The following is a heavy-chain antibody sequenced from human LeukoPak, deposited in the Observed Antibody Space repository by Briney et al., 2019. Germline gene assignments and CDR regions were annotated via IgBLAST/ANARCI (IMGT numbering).Heavy chain of an antibody. Sequence: SETLSLTCTVSGGSISSGDNYWGWIRQPPGKGLEWIGYIYYSGSTYYNPSLKSRVTMSVDTSKNQFSLKLSSVTAADTAVYYCARGELLYDYWGQGTLVTVSS. D-gene: IGHD2-21*02. CDR2: IYYSGST. J-gene: IGHJ4*02. CDR1: GGSISSGDNY. CDR3: ARGELLYDY. V-gene: IGHV4-30-4*01.